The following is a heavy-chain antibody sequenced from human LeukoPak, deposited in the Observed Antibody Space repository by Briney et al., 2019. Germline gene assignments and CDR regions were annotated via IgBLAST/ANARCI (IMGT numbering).Heavy chain of an antibody. CDR1: GGYIISRSHY. J-gene: IGHJ4*02. Sequence: SETLSLTCTVSGGYIISRSHYWGWIRQPPGKGLEWIGSVYYSGNTYYSPSLKTRATISIDTPTSKNQFSLTLSSVTAADTAVYYCARHHAEILVPNDWGQGTLVTVSS. CDR3: ARHHAEILVPND. V-gene: IGHV4-39*01. D-gene: IGHD1-1*01. CDR2: VYYSGNT.